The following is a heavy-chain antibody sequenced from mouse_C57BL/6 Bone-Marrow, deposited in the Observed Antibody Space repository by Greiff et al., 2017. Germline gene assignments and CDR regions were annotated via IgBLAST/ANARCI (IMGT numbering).Heavy chain of an antibody. CDR3: ARAILGRTDIWYFDV. Sequence: EVQLQQSGPELVKPGASVKISCKASGYSFTDYNMNWVKQSNGKSLEWIGVINPNYGTTSYNQKFKGKATLTVDQSHSTAYMQLNSLTSEDSAVYYCARAILGRTDIWYFDVWGTGTTVTVSA. D-gene: IGHD4-1*01. V-gene: IGHV1-39*01. CDR2: INPNYGTT. J-gene: IGHJ1*03. CDR1: GYSFTDYN.